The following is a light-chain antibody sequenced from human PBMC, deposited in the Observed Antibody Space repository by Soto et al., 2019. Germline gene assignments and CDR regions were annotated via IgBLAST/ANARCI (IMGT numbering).Light chain of an antibody. Sequence: QSVLTQPPSASGSPGPSVTISCTGTSSDVGGYNYVSWYQQHPGKAPKLLIYEVSKRPSGVADRFSGSKSGNTASLTVSGLQAEDEADYYCSSYGGSNTLFGGGTKLTVL. CDR1: SSDVGGYNY. J-gene: IGLJ2*01. CDR3: SSYGGSNTL. CDR2: EVS. V-gene: IGLV2-8*01.